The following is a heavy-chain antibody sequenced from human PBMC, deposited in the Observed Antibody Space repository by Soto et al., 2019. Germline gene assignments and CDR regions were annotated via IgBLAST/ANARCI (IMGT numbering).Heavy chain of an antibody. J-gene: IGHJ6*02. Sequence: ASVKVSCKASGYTFTSYDISWVRQATGQGLEWMGWMNASNGNTKYSQKYQGRVTMTRNTSTSTAYMELSSLRSEDTAVYYCAREWVDYYYGMDVWGQGTTVTVSS. CDR1: GYTFTSYD. CDR3: AREWVDYYYGMDV. CDR2: MNASNGNT. D-gene: IGHD1-26*01. V-gene: IGHV1-8*02.